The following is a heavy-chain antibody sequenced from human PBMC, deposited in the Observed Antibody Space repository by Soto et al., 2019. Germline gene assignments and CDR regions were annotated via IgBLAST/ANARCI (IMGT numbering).Heavy chain of an antibody. D-gene: IGHD2-15*01. CDR3: ARLCSGGSCYYYYYYGMDV. V-gene: IGHV3-48*02. Sequence: EVQLVESGGGLVQPGGSLRLSCAASGFTFSSYSMNWVRQAPGKGLEWVSYISSSSSTIYYADSVKGRFTISRDNAKNSLYLQMNSLRDEDTAVYYCARLCSGGSCYYYYYYGMDVWGQGTTVTVSS. CDR2: ISSSSSTI. CDR1: GFTFSSYS. J-gene: IGHJ6*02.